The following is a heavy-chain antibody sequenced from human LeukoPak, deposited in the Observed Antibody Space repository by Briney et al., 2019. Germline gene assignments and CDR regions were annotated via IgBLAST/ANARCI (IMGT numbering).Heavy chain of an antibody. CDR3: AREGYPYYYDSSGSYYFDY. CDR2: ISPGGEAV. Sequence: PGGSLRLSCAASGFIFSDYHMSWIRQAPGKGLEWVSYISPGGEAVYFADSVKGRFTISRDNAKNSQYLQMNSLRAEDTAVYYCAREGYPYYYDSSGSYYFDYWGQGTLVTVSS. CDR1: GFIFSDYH. V-gene: IGHV3-11*04. J-gene: IGHJ4*02. D-gene: IGHD3-22*01.